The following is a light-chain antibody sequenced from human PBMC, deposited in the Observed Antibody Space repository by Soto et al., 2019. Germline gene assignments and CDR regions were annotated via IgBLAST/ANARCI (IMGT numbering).Light chain of an antibody. CDR1: QSISSY. V-gene: IGKV1-39*01. CDR3: QRSYSTPIT. Sequence: DIQMTPSPSSLSASVGDRVPITCRASQSISSYLNWYQQKPGKAPKLLIYAASSLQSGVPSRFSGSGSGTDFTLTISSLQPEEFATYYCQRSYSTPITFGQGTRLEI. J-gene: IGKJ5*01. CDR2: AAS.